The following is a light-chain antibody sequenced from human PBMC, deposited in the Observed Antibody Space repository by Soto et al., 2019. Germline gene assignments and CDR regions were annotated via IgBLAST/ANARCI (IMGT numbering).Light chain of an antibody. CDR3: QQYSKWPLA. CDR2: GAS. V-gene: IGKV3-15*01. Sequence: EVVLTQSPATLSVSPGEGATLSCKASQSVDSRLAWYQQKPGQAPRLLIEGASSRGTDIPARFSGSGSGTEFTLPITSLQSEDFAVYYCQQYSKWPLAFGGGPGWRSN. CDR1: QSVDSR. J-gene: IGKJ4*01.